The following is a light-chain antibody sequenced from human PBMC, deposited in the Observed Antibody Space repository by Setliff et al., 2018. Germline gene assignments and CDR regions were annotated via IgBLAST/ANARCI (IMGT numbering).Light chain of an antibody. CDR2: DVS. Sequence: QSVLAQPRSVSGSPGQSVTISCTGTSSDVGGYNYVSWYQQHPGKAPKLMIYDVSKRPSGVPDRFSGSKSVNTASLTISGLQAEDEADYYCCSYAGSYTSLYVFGTGTKV. V-gene: IGLV2-11*01. CDR1: SSDVGGYNY. J-gene: IGLJ1*01. CDR3: CSYAGSYTSLYV.